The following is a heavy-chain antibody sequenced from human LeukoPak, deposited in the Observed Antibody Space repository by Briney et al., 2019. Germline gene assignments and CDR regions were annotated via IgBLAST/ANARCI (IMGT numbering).Heavy chain of an antibody. Sequence: KAGGSLRLSCAASGFIFSDYYMRWIRQGPGKGLEWVSYISSSGSTIYYADSVKGRFTISRDNAKNSLYLQMNSLRAEDTAVYYCARDNDYVWGSYRNIPSFDYWGQGTLVTVSS. J-gene: IGHJ4*02. CDR2: ISSSGSTI. D-gene: IGHD3-16*02. CDR3: ARDNDYVWGSYRNIPSFDY. CDR1: GFIFSDYY. V-gene: IGHV3-11*01.